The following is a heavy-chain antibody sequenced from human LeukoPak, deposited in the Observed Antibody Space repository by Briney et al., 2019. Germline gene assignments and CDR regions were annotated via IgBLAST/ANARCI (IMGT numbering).Heavy chain of an antibody. D-gene: IGHD3-3*01. CDR2: IYYSGST. CDR1: GGSISSGVYY. CDR3: ARTGYDFWSGYLHAFDI. V-gene: IGHV4-30-4*08. J-gene: IGHJ3*02. Sequence: SETLSLTCTVSGGSISSGVYYWSWIRQPPGKGLEWIGYIYYSGSTYYNPSLKSRVTISVDTSKNQFSLKLSSVTAADTAVYYCARTGYDFWSGYLHAFDIWGQGTMVTVSS.